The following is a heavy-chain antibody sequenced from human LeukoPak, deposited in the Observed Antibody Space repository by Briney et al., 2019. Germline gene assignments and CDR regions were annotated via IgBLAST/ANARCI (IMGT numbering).Heavy chain of an antibody. CDR2: INSSSSYI. Sequence: PGESLRLSCAASGVTFSSYSMNWVRQPPGKGLEWVASINSSSSYIYYAASVKGRFTISRDNAKNSLYLQMNSLRAEDTAVYYCARLLRYGDFSNYFDYWGQGTLVTVSS. D-gene: IGHD4-17*01. J-gene: IGHJ4*02. CDR1: GVTFSSYS. CDR3: ARLLRYGDFSNYFDY. V-gene: IGHV3-21*01.